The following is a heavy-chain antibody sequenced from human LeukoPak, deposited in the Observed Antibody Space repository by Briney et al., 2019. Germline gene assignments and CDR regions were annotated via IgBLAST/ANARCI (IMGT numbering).Heavy chain of an antibody. J-gene: IGHJ4*02. D-gene: IGHD1-1*01. CDR2: ISGSGGST. Sequence: GGSLRLSCVASGFSFSSYAMSWVRQAPGKGLEWVSAISGSGGSTYYADSVKGRFTISRDNSKNTLYLQMNSLRAEDTAVYYCARGSTGTGLLDYWGQGTLVTVSS. CDR3: ARGSTGTGLLDY. CDR1: GFSFSSYA. V-gene: IGHV3-23*01.